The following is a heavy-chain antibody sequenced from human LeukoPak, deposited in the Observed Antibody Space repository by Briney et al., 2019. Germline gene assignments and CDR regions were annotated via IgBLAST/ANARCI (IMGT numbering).Heavy chain of an antibody. CDR3: ARGLGMYYYGMDV. V-gene: IGHV1-2*04. D-gene: IGHD7-27*01. CDR2: INPNSGGT. Sequence: ASVKVSCKASGYTFTGYYMHWVRQAPGQGLEWMGWINPNSGGTNYAQKFQGWVTMTRDTSISTAYMELSRLRSDDTAVYYCARGLGMYYYGMDVWGQGTTVTVSS. CDR1: GYTFTGYY. J-gene: IGHJ6*02.